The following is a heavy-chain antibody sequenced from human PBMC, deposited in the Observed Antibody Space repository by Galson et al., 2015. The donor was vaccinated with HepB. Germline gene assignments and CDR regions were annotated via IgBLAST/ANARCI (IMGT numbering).Heavy chain of an antibody. Sequence: SVTVSCKASGSTFTGYYMHWVRQAPGQGLEWMGWINPNSGDTVYAQKFRGRVTMTRDTSISTAYMELSRLRSDDTAIYYCATRSTFGVVISYWGQGTLVTVSS. CDR1: GSTFTGYY. D-gene: IGHD3-3*01. CDR3: ATRSTFGVVISY. CDR2: INPNSGDT. J-gene: IGHJ4*02. V-gene: IGHV1-2*02.